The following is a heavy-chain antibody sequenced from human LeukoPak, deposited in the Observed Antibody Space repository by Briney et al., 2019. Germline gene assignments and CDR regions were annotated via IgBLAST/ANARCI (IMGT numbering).Heavy chain of an antibody. J-gene: IGHJ4*02. CDR3: VKDWGFWSGYYKGTDY. Sequence: GGSLRLSCAASGFTFSSYAMSWVRQAPGKGLEWVSAISGSGGSTYYADSVKGRFTISRDNSKNTLYLQMNSLRAEDTAVYYCVKDWGFWSGYYKGTDYWGQGTLVTVSS. D-gene: IGHD3-3*01. CDR1: GFTFSSYA. V-gene: IGHV3-23*01. CDR2: ISGSGGST.